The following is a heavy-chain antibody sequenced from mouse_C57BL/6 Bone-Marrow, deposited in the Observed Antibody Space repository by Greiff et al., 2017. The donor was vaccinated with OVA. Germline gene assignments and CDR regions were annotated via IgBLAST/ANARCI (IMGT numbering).Heavy chain of an antibody. CDR2: IYPGSGNT. J-gene: IGHJ2*01. D-gene: IGHD2-12*01. Sequence: QVQLQQSGAELVRPGASVKLSCKASGYTFTDYYINWVKQRPGQGLEWIARIYPGSGNTYYNEKFKGKATLTAEKSSSTAYMQLSSLTSEDSAVYFCARWGAYYKDYWGQGTTLTVSS. CDR1: GYTFTDYY. V-gene: IGHV1-76*01. CDR3: ARWGAYYKDY.